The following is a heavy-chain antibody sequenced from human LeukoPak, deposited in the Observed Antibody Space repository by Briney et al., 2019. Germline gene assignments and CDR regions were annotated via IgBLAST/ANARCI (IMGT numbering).Heavy chain of an antibody. CDR1: GFTFTNYA. CDR2: ISGSGGST. D-gene: IGHD1-26*01. CDR3: AKGLVGAPAYFQH. V-gene: IGHV3-23*01. Sequence: PGGSLRLSCAVSGFTFTNYAMSWVRQAPGKGLEGVSTISGSGGSTYYADSVKGRFTISRDNSKNTLYLQMNSLRAEDTAVYYCAKGLVGAPAYFQHWGQGTLVTVSS. J-gene: IGHJ1*01.